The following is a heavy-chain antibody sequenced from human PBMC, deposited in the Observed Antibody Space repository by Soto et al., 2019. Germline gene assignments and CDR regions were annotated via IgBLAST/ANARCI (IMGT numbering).Heavy chain of an antibody. CDR1: GFTFSSYG. V-gene: IGHV3-30*03. CDR3: ARGPIAVAAPVAFDI. D-gene: IGHD6-19*01. J-gene: IGHJ3*02. Sequence: RLSCAASGFTFSSYGMHWVRQAPGKGLEWVSVISYDGSNKYYADSVKGRFTISRDNSKNTLYLQMNSLRAEDTAVYYCARGPIAVAAPVAFDIWGQGXMVTV. CDR2: ISYDGSNK.